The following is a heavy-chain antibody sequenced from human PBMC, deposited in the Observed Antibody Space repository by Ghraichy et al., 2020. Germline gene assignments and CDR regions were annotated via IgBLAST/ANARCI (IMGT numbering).Heavy chain of an antibody. J-gene: IGHJ4*02. V-gene: IGHV3-21*01. Sequence: GGSLRLSCAASGFTFSSYSMNWVRQAPGKGLEWVSSISSSSSYIYYADSVKGRFTISRDNAKNSLYLQMNSLRAEDTAVYYCARGQASWNFGFWGQGTLVTVSS. CDR3: ARGQASWNFGF. CDR1: GFTFSSYS. CDR2: ISSSSSYI. D-gene: IGHD6-13*01.